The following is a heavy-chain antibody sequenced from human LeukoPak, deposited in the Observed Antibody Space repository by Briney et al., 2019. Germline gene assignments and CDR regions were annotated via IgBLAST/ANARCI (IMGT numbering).Heavy chain of an antibody. CDR1: GFTLSSYS. D-gene: IGHD6-19*01. CDR2: ISSSSTYM. Sequence: GGSLRLSCAASGFTLSSYSMNWVRQAPGKGLEWISYISSSSTYMFYSDSVKGRFTVSRDNARNSLYLQMNSLRDEDTAVYYCARAKTVAALSYFYAMDVWGQGTTITVSS. CDR3: ARAKTVAALSYFYAMDV. J-gene: IGHJ6*02. V-gene: IGHV3-48*02.